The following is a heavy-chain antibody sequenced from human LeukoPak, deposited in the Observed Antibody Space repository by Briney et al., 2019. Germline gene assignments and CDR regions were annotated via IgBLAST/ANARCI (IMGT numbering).Heavy chain of an antibody. V-gene: IGHV3-53*01. Sequence: PGGSLRLSCAASGFTVNSNYIHWVRQAPGKGLEWVSVIYSGGGTLYADSVKGRFTISRDISKNTVFLQMNSVRTEDTALYHCARGMARSYYGLDVWGQGTTVIVSS. CDR1: GFTVNSNY. CDR3: ARGMARSYYGLDV. CDR2: IYSGGGT. D-gene: IGHD2-8*01. J-gene: IGHJ6*02.